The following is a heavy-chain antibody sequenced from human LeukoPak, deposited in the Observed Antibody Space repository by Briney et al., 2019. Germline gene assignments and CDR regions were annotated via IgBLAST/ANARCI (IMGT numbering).Heavy chain of an antibody. D-gene: IGHD4-17*01. J-gene: IGHJ4*02. CDR1: GGSISSYY. CDR2: IYYSGST. V-gene: IGHV4-59*01. CDR3: ARGDYSLDY. Sequence: KSSETLSLTCTVSGGSISSYYWSWIRQPPGKGLEWIGYIYYSGSTNYNPSLKSRVTISVDTSKNQFSLKLSSVTAADTAVYYCARGDYSLDYWGQGTLVTVSS.